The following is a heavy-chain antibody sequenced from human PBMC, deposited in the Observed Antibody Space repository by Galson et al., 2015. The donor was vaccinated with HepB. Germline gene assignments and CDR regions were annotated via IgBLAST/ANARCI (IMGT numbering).Heavy chain of an antibody. CDR1: GDSVSSTSAT. CDR2: TYYRSKWYN. J-gene: IGHJ4*02. V-gene: IGHV6-1*01. CDR3: ARGSSARYFDY. D-gene: IGHD6-19*01. Sequence: CAISGDSVSSTSATWIWIRQSPSRGLEWLGRTYYRSKWYNDYATSVKSGISIDPDTSKNQFSLQLNSVTPEDTAVYYCARGSSARYFDYWGQGTLVTVSS.